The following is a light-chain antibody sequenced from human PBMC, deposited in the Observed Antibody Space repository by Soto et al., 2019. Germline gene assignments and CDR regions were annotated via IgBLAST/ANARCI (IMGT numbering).Light chain of an antibody. CDR2: EAS. V-gene: IGKV3-11*01. Sequence: IVLTQSPASLSLSPGEGGNLXCRASQSFSSILDWYQQKPGQGPRLLIYEASNRAHGSPARFSGSGSGTDFTRTINSLEPEDFAVYYGQHRSKWPPTFGQGTRLEIK. CDR3: QHRSKWPPT. CDR1: QSFSSI. J-gene: IGKJ5*01.